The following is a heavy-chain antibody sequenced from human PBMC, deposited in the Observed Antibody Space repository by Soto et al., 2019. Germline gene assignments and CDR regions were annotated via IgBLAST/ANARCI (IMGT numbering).Heavy chain of an antibody. CDR1: QFTFRNYA. CDR2: ISSTGDST. Sequence: EVQLLESGGGLVQPGESLRLSCAASQFTFRNYAMTWVRQAPGQGLEWVSTISSTGDSTYYADSVKGRFTISRDNSKNTLYLQMDSLRVEDTAIYYCAKDGPVRVGXVMGFSPDYWGQGTLVTVSS. J-gene: IGHJ4*02. CDR3: AKDGPVRVGXVMGFSPDY. D-gene: IGHD1-26*01. V-gene: IGHV3-23*01.